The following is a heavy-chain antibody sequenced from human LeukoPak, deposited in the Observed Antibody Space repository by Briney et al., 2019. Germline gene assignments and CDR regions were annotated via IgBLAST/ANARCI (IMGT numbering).Heavy chain of an antibody. CDR1: GFTLSNYA. J-gene: IGHJ5*02. Sequence: GGSLRLSCEASGFTLSNYAMHWVRQAPGKGLEWGAVLSYDVSNKYYADSLKGRFTLSRDNSKSTLYLQMNSLRAEDTAVYYCVRGWQDLRSWGRGTLVTVSS. D-gene: IGHD2-15*01. CDR3: VRGWQDLRS. V-gene: IGHV3-30-3*01. CDR2: LSYDVSNK.